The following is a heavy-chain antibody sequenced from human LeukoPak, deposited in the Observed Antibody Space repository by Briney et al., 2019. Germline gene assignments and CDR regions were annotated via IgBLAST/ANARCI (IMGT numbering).Heavy chain of an antibody. CDR3: ARERVRPGSFDY. CDR1: GYTFTSYD. Sequence: ASVKVSCKASGYTFTSYDINWVRQATGQGLEWMGWMNPNSGNTGYAQKLQGRVTMTTDTSTSTAYMELRSLRSDDTAVYYCARERVRPGSFDYWGQGTLVTVSS. J-gene: IGHJ4*02. V-gene: IGHV1-8*01. D-gene: IGHD6-6*01. CDR2: MNPNSGNT.